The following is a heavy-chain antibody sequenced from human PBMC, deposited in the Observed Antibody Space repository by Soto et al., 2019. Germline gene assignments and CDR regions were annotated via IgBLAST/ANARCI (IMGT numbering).Heavy chain of an antibody. V-gene: IGHV1-18*04. D-gene: IGHD2-15*01. CDR2: ISAYNGNT. CDR1: GYTFTSYG. J-gene: IGHJ5*02. Sequence: ASVKVSCKASGYTFTSYGISWVRQAPGHGLEWMGWISAYNGNTNYAQKLQGRVTMTTDTSTSTAYMELRSLRSDDTAVYYCARESLGYCSGGSCQNWFDPWGQGTLVTVSS. CDR3: ARESLGYCSGGSCQNWFDP.